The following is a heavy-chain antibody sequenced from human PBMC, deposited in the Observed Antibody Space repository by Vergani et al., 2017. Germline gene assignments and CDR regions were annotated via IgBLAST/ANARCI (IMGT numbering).Heavy chain of an antibody. CDR3: AKEGGYWGSASCPRTIVY. Sequence: EVQLLESGGGLVQPGGSLRLSCAASGFTFSTYAMSWVRQAPGKGLEWVSAISDSGGNTYYADSVKGRFTISRDNSKNMQYLQMNSLRVEDTAVYYCAKEGGYWGSASCPRTIVYWGQGTLVTVSS. V-gene: IGHV3-23*01. CDR1: GFTFSTYA. D-gene: IGHD2-2*03. CDR2: ISDSGGNT. J-gene: IGHJ4*02.